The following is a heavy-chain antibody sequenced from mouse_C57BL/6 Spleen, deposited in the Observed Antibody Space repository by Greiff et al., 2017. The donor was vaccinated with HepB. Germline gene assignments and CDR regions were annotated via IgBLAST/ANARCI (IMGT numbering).Heavy chain of an antibody. J-gene: IGHJ1*03. V-gene: IGHV3-6*01. CDR1: GYSITSGYY. CDR2: ISYDGSN. D-gene: IGHD4-1*02. CDR3: ARRGNNWDWYFDV. Sequence: EVKLVESGPGLVKPSQSLSLTCSVTGYSITSGYYWNWIRQFPGNKLEWMGYISYDGSNNYNPSLKNRISITRDTSKNQFFLKLNSVTTEDTATYYCARRGNNWDWYFDVWGTGTTVTVSS.